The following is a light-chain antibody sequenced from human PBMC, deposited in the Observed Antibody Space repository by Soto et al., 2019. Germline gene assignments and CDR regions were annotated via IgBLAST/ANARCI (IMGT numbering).Light chain of an antibody. J-gene: IGKJ3*01. CDR3: HQFNKWPSFT. V-gene: IGKV3-15*01. Sequence: EIVMTQSPATLSVSPGERATLSCRASQSVSSNLAWYQQKPGQPPRLLIYGASTRATGIPARFSGSGSGTEFTITISSMQSEDFAVYYCHQFNKWPSFTFGHGTKVDVK. CDR2: GAS. CDR1: QSVSSN.